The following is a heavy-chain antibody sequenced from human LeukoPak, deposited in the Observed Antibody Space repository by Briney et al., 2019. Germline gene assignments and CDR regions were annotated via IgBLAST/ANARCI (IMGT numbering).Heavy chain of an antibody. CDR1: GFTLSSYN. CDR3: ARVYSNSWYSGYLYMDV. CDR2: ISWRSSDI. V-gene: IGHV3-21*01. D-gene: IGHD4-11*01. J-gene: IGHJ6*03. Sequence: GGSLRLSCAASGFTLSSYNMKWVRQAPGKGLEWVSSISWRSSDIEYADSVKGRFTISRDNAKQSLYLQMSSLRAEDTAIYYCARVYSNSWYSGYLYMDVWGEGTTVTVSS.